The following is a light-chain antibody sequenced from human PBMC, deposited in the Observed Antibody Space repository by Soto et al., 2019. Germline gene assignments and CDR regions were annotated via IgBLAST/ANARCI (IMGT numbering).Light chain of an antibody. Sequence: EIVLTQSPGTLSLSPGERATLSCRASQSVSSSYLAWYQQKPGQAPRLLIYGASSRATGIPDRFSGSGSGTDFTLTISRLEPEDFAVYYCQQYASSPSPMYTFGQGTKLEIK. CDR1: QSVSSSY. J-gene: IGKJ2*01. CDR2: GAS. V-gene: IGKV3-20*01. CDR3: QQYASSPSPMYT.